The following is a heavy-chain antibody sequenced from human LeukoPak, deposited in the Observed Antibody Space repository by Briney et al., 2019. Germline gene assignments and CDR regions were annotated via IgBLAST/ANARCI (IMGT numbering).Heavy chain of an antibody. D-gene: IGHD6-13*01. Sequence: KTSETLSLTCTVSGGSISSSSYYWSWIRQPPGKGLEWIGYIYYSGSTNYNPSLKSRVTISVDTSKNQFSLKLSSVTAADTAVYYCARRIAQPLGFDPWGQGTLVTVSS. CDR1: GGSISSSSYY. CDR3: ARRIAQPLGFDP. CDR2: IYYSGST. V-gene: IGHV4-61*01. J-gene: IGHJ5*02.